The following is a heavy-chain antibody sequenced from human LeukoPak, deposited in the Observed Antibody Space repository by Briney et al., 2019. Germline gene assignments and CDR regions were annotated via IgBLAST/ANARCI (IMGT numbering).Heavy chain of an antibody. V-gene: IGHV3-7*01. D-gene: IGHD1-26*01. CDR3: ARGMAPRWSYSCFDY. Sequence: GGSLRLSCAASGFTFSSYWMSWVRQAPGKGLEWVANIKQDGSEKYYVDSVKGRFTISRDNAKNSLYLQMNSLRAEDTAVYYCARGMAPRWSYSCFDYWGQGTLVTVSS. J-gene: IGHJ4*02. CDR2: IKQDGSEK. CDR1: GFTFSSYW.